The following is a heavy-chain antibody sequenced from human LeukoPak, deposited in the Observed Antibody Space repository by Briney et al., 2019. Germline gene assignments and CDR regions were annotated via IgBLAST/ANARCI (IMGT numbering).Heavy chain of an antibody. V-gene: IGHV3-66*01. CDR2: IYSGGST. CDR1: GFTVSSNY. D-gene: IGHD2-2*01. Sequence: GGSLRLSCAASGFTVSSNYMSWVRQAPGKGLEWVSVIYSGGSTYYADSVKGRFTISRDNSKNTLYLQMNSLRAEDTAVYYCARLYCSSTSCHYFDYWGQGTLVTVSS. J-gene: IGHJ4*02. CDR3: ARLYCSSTSCHYFDY.